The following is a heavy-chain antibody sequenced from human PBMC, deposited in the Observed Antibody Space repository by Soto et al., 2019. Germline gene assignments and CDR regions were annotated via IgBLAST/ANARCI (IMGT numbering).Heavy chain of an antibody. CDR3: AADPDPYSSSGAYYYYGMDV. D-gene: IGHD6-6*01. CDR1: GFTFTSSA. CDR2: IVVGSGNT. J-gene: IGHJ6*02. Sequence: SVKVSCKASGFTFTSSAVQWVRQARGQRLEWIGWIVVGSGNTNYAQKFQERVTITRDMSTSTAYMELSSLRSEDTAVYYCAADPDPYSSSGAYYYYGMDVWGQGATVTVSS. V-gene: IGHV1-58*01.